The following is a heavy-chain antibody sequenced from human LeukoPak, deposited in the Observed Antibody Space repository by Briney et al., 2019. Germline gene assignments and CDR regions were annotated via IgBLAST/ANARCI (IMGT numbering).Heavy chain of an antibody. CDR2: INHSGST. V-gene: IGHV4-34*01. CDR3: AIDREDY. J-gene: IGHJ4*02. Sequence: SETLSLTCAVYGGSFSGYYWSWIRQPPGKGLEWIGEINHSGSTNYNPSLKSRVTISVDTSKNQFSLKLSSVTAADTAVYYCAIDREDYWGQGTLVTVSS. CDR1: GGSFSGYY. D-gene: IGHD5-24*01.